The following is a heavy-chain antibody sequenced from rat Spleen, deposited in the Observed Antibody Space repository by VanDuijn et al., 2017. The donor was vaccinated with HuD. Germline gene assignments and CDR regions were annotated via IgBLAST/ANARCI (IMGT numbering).Heavy chain of an antibody. CDR2: ISTGGGNT. V-gene: IGHV5-25*01. CDR1: GFTFSNYY. Sequence: EVQLAESGGGLVQPGRSMKLSCTVSGFTFSNYYTAWARQAPTKGLEWVASISTGGGNTYYRDSVKGRFTISRDNAKSTLYLEMDSLRSEDTATYYCARRHYGYTDYFDYWGQGVMVTVSS. CDR3: ARRHYGYTDYFDY. D-gene: IGHD1-9*01. J-gene: IGHJ2*01.